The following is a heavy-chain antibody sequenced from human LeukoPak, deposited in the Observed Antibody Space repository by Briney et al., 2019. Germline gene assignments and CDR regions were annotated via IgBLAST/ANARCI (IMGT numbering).Heavy chain of an antibody. CDR3: ASEIIFGSFDY. D-gene: IGHD3-3*01. CDR2: ISYDGSNK. V-gene: IGHV3-30*04. CDR1: GFTFRSYA. Sequence: GGSLRLSCAASGFTFRSYAMHWVRQAPGKGLEWVAVISYDGSNKYYADSVKGRFTISRDNSKNTLYLQMNSLRAEDTAVYYCASEIIFGSFDYWGQGTLVTVSS. J-gene: IGHJ4*02.